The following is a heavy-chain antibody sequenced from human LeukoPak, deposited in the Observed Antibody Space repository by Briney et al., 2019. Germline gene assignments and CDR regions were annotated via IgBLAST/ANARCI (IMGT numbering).Heavy chain of an antibody. J-gene: IGHJ6*02. D-gene: IGHD2-21*02. CDR2: IYHSGST. Sequence: SETLSLTCAVYGGSFSGYYWSWIRQPPGKGLEWIGEIYHSGSTNYNPSLKSRVTISVDKSKNQFSLKLSSVTAADTAVYYCARDGIVDPVVVTAIRGYYYYGMDVWGQGTTVTVSS. CDR3: ARDGIVDPVVVTAIRGYYYYGMDV. V-gene: IGHV4-34*01. CDR1: GGSFSGYY.